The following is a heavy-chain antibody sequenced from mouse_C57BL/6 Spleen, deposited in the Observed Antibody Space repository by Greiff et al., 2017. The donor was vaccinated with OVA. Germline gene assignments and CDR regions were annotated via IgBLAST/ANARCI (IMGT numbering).Heavy chain of an antibody. CDR2: IDPSDSYT. D-gene: IGHD2-3*01. J-gene: IGHJ2*01. Sequence: VQLQQPGAELVRPGTSVKLSCKASGYTFTSYWMHWVKQRPGQGLEWIGVIDPSDSYTNYNQKFKGKATLTVDTSSSTAYMQLSSLTSEDSAVYYCARGGRGWFSDYWGQGTTLTVSS. V-gene: IGHV1-59*01. CDR1: GYTFTSYW. CDR3: ARGGRGWFSDY.